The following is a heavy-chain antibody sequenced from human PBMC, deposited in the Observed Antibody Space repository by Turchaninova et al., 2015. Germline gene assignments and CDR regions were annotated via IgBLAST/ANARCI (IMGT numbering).Heavy chain of an antibody. CDR1: GLACSSYA. CDR3: AKDSGFLEWLSWGTDY. V-gene: IGHV3-23*01. D-gene: IGHD3-3*01. CDR2: ISGSGGST. Sequence: EVQLFASGGGLVKPGGSLSLSCGDSGLACSSYAMGWVRQAPGKGVEGVAAISGSGGSTYYADSVKGRFTISRDNSKNTLYLQMNSLRAEDTAVYYCAKDSGFLEWLSWGTDYWGQGTLVTVSS. J-gene: IGHJ4*02.